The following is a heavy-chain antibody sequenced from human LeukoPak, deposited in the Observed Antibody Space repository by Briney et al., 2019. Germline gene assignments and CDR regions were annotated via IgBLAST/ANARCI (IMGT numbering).Heavy chain of an antibody. V-gene: IGHV3-30-3*02. Sequence: PGRSLRLSCAASGFTFSSYAMHWVRQAPGKGLEWVAVISSDENNKFYADSVKGRFTISRDNFKNTLYLQMNSLRSDDTAVYYCASRSTTLDNWGQGTLVTVSS. CDR1: GFTFSSYA. CDR3: ASRSTTLDN. D-gene: IGHD1-1*01. CDR2: ISSDENNK. J-gene: IGHJ4*02.